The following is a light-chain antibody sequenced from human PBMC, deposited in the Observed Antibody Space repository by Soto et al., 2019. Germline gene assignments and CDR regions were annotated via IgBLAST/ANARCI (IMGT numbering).Light chain of an antibody. CDR1: SSDVGGYNY. CDR2: DVT. Sequence: QSALTQPRSVSGSPGQSITISCTGTSSDVGGYNYVSWHQQHPGKAPKLMIYDVTQRPSGVPDRFSASKSGITASLTISGSRAEDEDDSFCQSYSTSLGGPVFGGGTKLTVL. CDR3: QSYSTSLGGPV. J-gene: IGLJ2*01. V-gene: IGLV2-11*01.